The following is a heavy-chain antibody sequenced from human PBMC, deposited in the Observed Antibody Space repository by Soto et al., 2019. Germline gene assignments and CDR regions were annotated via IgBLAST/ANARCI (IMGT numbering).Heavy chain of an antibody. CDR1: GFVFSMYW. V-gene: IGHV3-73*02. J-gene: IGHJ6*02. Sequence: EVQLVESGGGLVQPGGSLRLSCAASGFVFSMYWMHWVRQASGKGLEWVGRIRSRANNFATSSAASVKGRFTFSRDDSKNTAYLQMNTLKPEDTAVYYCARGQGAAIGDYYYHGMDVWGQGTTVTVSS. D-gene: IGHD2-2*02. CDR3: ARGQGAAIGDYYYHGMDV. CDR2: IRSRANNFAT.